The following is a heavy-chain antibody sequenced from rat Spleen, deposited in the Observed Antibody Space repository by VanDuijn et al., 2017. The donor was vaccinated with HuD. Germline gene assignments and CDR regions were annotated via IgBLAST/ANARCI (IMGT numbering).Heavy chain of an antibody. Sequence: EVQLVETGGGLVQPGRSLKLSCVASGFTFSDYYMAWVRQAPTRGLEWVGSISYEGGNTYYRDSVKGRFTTSRHNAKSSLYLQMDSLRSEDTATYYCTTGGSYWGQGTLVTVSS. J-gene: IGHJ3*01. CDR3: TTGGSY. CDR2: ISYEGGNT. V-gene: IGHV5-20*01. D-gene: IGHD1-11*01. CDR1: GFTFSDYY.